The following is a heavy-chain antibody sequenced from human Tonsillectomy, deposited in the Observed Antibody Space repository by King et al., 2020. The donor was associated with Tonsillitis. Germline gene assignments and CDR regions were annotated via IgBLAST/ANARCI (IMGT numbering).Heavy chain of an antibody. CDR2: IHYTGST. CDR3: AREYCNSTSCSSFDY. CDR1: GVSISSDY. J-gene: IGHJ4*01. D-gene: IGHD2-2*01. V-gene: IGHV4-59*01. Sequence: VQLQESGPGLVKPSETLSLTCNVSGVSISSDYWTWIRQPPGKGLEWIGYIHYTGSTNYNPSLKSRVTISVETSKNQFSLKMSSVTAADTAVYYCAREYCNSTSCSSFDYWGHGTLVTVSS.